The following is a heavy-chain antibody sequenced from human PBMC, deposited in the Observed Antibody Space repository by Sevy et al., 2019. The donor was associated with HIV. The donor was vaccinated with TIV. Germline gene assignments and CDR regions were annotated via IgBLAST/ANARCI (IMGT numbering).Heavy chain of an antibody. CDR2: ISGGGGST. Sequence: GESLKISCAVSGFTFSSYAMSWVRQAPGKGLEWVSGISGGGGSTYYADSVKGRITISRDNSKNTLYLQMNSLRAEDTAVYYCAKVRGIGFSYYLDDWGKGTTVTVSS. D-gene: IGHD3-16*01. J-gene: IGHJ6*03. V-gene: IGHV3-23*01. CDR1: GFTFSSYA. CDR3: AKVRGIGFSYYLDD.